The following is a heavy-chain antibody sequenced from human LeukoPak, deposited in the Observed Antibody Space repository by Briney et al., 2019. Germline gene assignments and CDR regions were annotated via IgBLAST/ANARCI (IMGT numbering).Heavy chain of an antibody. CDR2: VSGSGDRM. D-gene: IGHD6-13*01. J-gene: IGHJ4*02. V-gene: IGHV3-23*01. CDR1: GFTSSSYA. Sequence: GSLRLSCAASGFTSSSYAVNWVRQAPGKGLEWVATVSGSGDRMYHADSVKGRFTISRDNSKNTIYLQMNSLRAEDTALYYCAKAAAAPGFDFWGQGTLVTVSS. CDR3: AKAAAAPGFDF.